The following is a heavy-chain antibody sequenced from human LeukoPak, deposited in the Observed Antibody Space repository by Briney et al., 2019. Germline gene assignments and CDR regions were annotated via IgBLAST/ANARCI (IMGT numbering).Heavy chain of an antibody. CDR1: GYTFTSYY. D-gene: IGHD3-22*01. J-gene: IGHJ4*02. CDR3: ARGGLNYYDSSGYYFDY. V-gene: IGHV1-46*01. Sequence: ASVKVSCKASGYTFTSYYMHWVRQAPGQGLEWMGIINPSGGSTSYAQKFQGRVTMTRDMSTSTVYMELSSLRSEDTAVYYRARGGLNYYDSSGYYFDYWGQGTLVTVSS. CDR2: INPSGGST.